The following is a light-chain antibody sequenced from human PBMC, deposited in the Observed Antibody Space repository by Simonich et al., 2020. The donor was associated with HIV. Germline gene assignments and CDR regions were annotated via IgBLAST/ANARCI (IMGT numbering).Light chain of an antibody. CDR3: QQANSFPPT. CDR1: QGISIF. J-gene: IGKJ2*01. Sequence: VSVGDRVTISCRASQGISIFLAWYQQKPGKAPKLLIYDASSLQSGVPSRFSGSGSGTNFTLTISSLHPEDFATYYCQQANSFPPTFGQGTKLEIK. CDR2: DAS. V-gene: IGKV1-12*01.